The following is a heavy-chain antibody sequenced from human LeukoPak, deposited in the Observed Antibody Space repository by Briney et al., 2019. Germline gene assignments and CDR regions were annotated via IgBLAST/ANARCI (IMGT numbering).Heavy chain of an antibody. Sequence: PGGSLRLSCAASGFTFSSYWMSWVRQAPGKGLEWVANIKQDGSEKYYVDSVKGRFTISRDNAKNSLYLQMNSLRAEDTAVYYCAREESTYYDFWSGYYPIKDAFDIWGQGTMVTVSS. J-gene: IGHJ3*02. V-gene: IGHV3-7*01. CDR2: IKQDGSEK. D-gene: IGHD3-3*01. CDR3: AREESTYYDFWSGYYPIKDAFDI. CDR1: GFTFSSYW.